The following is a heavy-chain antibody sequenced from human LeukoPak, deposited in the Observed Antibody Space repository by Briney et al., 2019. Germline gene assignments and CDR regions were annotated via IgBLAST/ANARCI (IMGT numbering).Heavy chain of an antibody. J-gene: IGHJ4*02. CDR3: ANWRWGHNYGSGTELGY. Sequence: GGSLRLSCAASGFTFSSYAMHWVRQAPGKGLEWVAVISYDGSNKYYADSVKGRFTISRDNSKNTLYLHMSSLRAEDTAVYYCANWRWGHNYGSGTELGYWGQGTLVTVSS. V-gene: IGHV3-30*04. CDR1: GFTFSSYA. CDR2: ISYDGSNK. D-gene: IGHD3-10*01.